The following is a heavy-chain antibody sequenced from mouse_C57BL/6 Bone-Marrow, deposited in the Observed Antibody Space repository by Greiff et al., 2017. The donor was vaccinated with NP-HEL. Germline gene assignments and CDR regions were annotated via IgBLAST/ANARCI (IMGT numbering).Heavy chain of an antibody. CDR2: IYPGDGDT. D-gene: IGHD1-1*01. CDR3: APTVEAMDY. Sequence: QVQLQQSGPELVKPGASVKISCKASGYAFSSSWMNWVKQRPGKGLEWIGRIYPGDGDTNYNGKFKRKATLTADKSSSTAYMQLSSLTSEDSAVYFCAPTVEAMDYWGQGTSVTVSS. V-gene: IGHV1-82*01. CDR1: GYAFSSSW. J-gene: IGHJ4*01.